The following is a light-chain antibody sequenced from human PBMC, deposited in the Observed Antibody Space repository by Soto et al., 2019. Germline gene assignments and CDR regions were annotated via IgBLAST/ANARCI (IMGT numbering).Light chain of an antibody. Sequence: QSALTQPASVSGSPGQSITISCTGTASDVGGYDYVSWYQQHPGKAPKLMIYDVSDRPSGVSIRFSGSKSGNTASLTISGLQSEDEADYYCSSYTSGTTLVFGGGTKVTVL. CDR3: SSYTSGTTLV. CDR1: ASDVGGYDY. V-gene: IGLV2-14*01. J-gene: IGLJ3*02. CDR2: DVS.